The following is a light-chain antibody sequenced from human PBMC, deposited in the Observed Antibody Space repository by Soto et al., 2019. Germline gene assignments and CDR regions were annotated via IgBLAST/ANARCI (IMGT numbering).Light chain of an antibody. CDR2: GVT. V-gene: IGLV2-14*01. J-gene: IGLJ1*01. CDR3: SSFTTNYFYV. Sequence: QSALTQPASVSGSPGQSITISCTGTGSDIGAYNYVSWYQQHPGKAPKLIIHGVTHRPSGVSTRFSASKSAYTASLTISGLQAVDEADYYCSSFTTNYFYVFGPGTKLTVL. CDR1: GSDIGAYNY.